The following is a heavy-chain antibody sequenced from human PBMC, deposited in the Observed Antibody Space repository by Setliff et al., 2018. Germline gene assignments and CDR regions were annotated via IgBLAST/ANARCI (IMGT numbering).Heavy chain of an antibody. V-gene: IGHV7-4-1*02. CDR3: GRASRFGTIVYRGDYYMDV. D-gene: IGHD3-10*01. Sequence: ASVKVSCKGSGYTFSTYAIIWMRQAPGQGLEWMGWINTNTGNPSYAQGFTGRFVFSLDTSVSTAYLQINSLEAEDSAVYYCGRASRFGTIVYRGDYYMDVWGKGTTVTVSS. CDR1: GYTFSTYA. CDR2: INTNTGNP. J-gene: IGHJ6*03.